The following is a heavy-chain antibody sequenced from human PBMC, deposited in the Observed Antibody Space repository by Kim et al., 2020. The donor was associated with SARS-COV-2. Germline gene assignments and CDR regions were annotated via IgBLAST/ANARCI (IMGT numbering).Heavy chain of an antibody. V-gene: IGHV4-59*01. Sequence: SETLSLTCTVSGGSISSYYWSWIRHPPGKGLEWIGYIYYSGSTNYNPSLKSRVTISVDTSKNQFSLKLSSVTAADTAVYYCARDNGYSSSWLNKYNWFDPWGQGTLVTVSS. CDR2: IYYSGST. J-gene: IGHJ5*02. CDR3: ARDNGYSSSWLNKYNWFDP. CDR1: GGSISSYY. D-gene: IGHD6-13*01.